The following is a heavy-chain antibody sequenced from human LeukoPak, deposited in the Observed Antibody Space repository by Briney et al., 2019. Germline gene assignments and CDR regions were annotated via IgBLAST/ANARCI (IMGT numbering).Heavy chain of an antibody. CDR1: GFTFSSYW. CDR2: INSDGSST. D-gene: IGHD2-15*01. V-gene: IGHV3-74*01. J-gene: IGHJ5*02. Sequence: PGGSLRLSCAASGFTFSSYWMHWVRQAPGKGLVWVSRINSDGSSTSYADSVKGRFTISRDNAKNTLYLQVNSLRAEDTAVYYCARVCCSGDMFDPWGQGTLVTVSS. CDR3: ARVCCSGDMFDP.